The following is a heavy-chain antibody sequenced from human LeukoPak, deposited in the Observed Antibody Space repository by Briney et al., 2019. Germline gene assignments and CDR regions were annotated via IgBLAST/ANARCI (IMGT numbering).Heavy chain of an antibody. V-gene: IGHV1-2*02. J-gene: IGHJ2*01. CDR2: INPNSGGT. CDR1: GYTFTGYY. D-gene: IGHD1-26*01. Sequence: ASVRVSCKASGYTFTGYYMHWVRQAPGQGLEWMGWINPNSGGTNYAQKFQGRVTMTRDTSISTAYMELSRLRPDDTAVYYCARDWEGLGEYWYFDLWGRGTLVTVSS. CDR3: ARDWEGLGEYWYFDL.